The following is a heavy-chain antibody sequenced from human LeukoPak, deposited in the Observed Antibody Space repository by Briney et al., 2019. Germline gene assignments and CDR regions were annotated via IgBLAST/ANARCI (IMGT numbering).Heavy chain of an antibody. Sequence: PGRSLRLSCAASGFTFDDYAMHWVRQAPGKGLEWVSGISWNSGSIGYADSVKGRFTISRDNAKNSLYLQMNSLRAEDTALYYCAKDIELGYSGSYPGAFDIWGQGIMVTVSS. V-gene: IGHV3-9*01. CDR2: ISWNSGSI. J-gene: IGHJ3*02. D-gene: IGHD1-26*01. CDR3: AKDIELGYSGSYPGAFDI. CDR1: GFTFDDYA.